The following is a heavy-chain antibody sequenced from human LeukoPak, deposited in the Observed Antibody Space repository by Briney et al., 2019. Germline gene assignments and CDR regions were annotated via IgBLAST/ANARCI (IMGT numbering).Heavy chain of an antibody. CDR2: IKLDGSEK. D-gene: IGHD6-25*01. Sequence: PGGSLRLSCAASGFTFSRYWMSWVRQAPGKGLERVANIKLDGSEKYYVDSVTGRFTISRDNAKNALYLQMNSLRAEDTAVYYCARRSAAKDAFDIWGQGTKVTVSS. V-gene: IGHV3-7*01. CDR1: GFTFSRYW. J-gene: IGHJ3*02. CDR3: ARRSAAKDAFDI.